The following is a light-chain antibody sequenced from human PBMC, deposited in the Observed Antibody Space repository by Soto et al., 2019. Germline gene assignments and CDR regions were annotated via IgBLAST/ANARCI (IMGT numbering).Light chain of an antibody. J-gene: IGKJ1*01. Sequence: DILMTQSPSTLSVSLGDRVTITCRASEIITNRLAWYQQKPGEAPKVLIYDASNLESGVPSRFSGFRSGTEFTLTISSLQPDDFATYYGQHYGGMWTFGQGTKVDIK. CDR2: DAS. CDR3: QHYGGMWT. CDR1: EIITNR. V-gene: IGKV1-5*01.